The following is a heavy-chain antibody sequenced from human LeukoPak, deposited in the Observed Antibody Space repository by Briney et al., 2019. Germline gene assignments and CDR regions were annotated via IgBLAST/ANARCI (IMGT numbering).Heavy chain of an antibody. CDR2: ISAYNGNT. V-gene: IGHV1-18*01. CDR3: ARDRIQATMVRGVIISGFDP. D-gene: IGHD3-10*01. Sequence: GASVKVSCKASGYTFTSYGISWVRQAPGQGLEWMGWISAYNGNTNYAQKLQGRVTMTTDTSTSTAYMELRSLRSDDTAVYYCARDRIQATMVRGVIISGFDPWGQGTLVTVSS. CDR1: GYTFTSYG. J-gene: IGHJ5*02.